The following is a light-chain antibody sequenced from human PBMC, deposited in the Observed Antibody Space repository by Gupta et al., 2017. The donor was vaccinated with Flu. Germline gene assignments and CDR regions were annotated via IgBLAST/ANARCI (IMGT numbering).Light chain of an antibody. CDR2: EVS. CDR3: KQSIHFLT. J-gene: IGKJ1*01. V-gene: IGKV2D-29*01. Sequence: IVLTQTPLSLSVTPGQPASISCKSSQSLLHSDGMTYFQWYLQKPGQPPQLLIYEVSKRFSGAPDMFSGGGVGTYFTLKSSRGEDEDVGFYYGKQSIHFLTFGQGTKVEIK. CDR1: QSLLHSDGMTY.